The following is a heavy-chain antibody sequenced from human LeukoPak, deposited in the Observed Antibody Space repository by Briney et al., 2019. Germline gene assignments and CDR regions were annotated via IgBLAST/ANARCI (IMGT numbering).Heavy chain of an antibody. D-gene: IGHD6-19*01. V-gene: IGHV4-59*08. J-gene: IGHJ4*02. CDR2: IYYSGST. CDR3: ARAVSGRFDY. CDR1: GGSISSYY. Sequence: PSETLSLTCTVSGGSISSYYWSWIRQPPGKGLEWIGYIYYSGSTNYNPSLNSRVTISVDTSKNQFSLRLSSVTAANTAIYYCARAVSGRFDYWGQGTLVTVSS.